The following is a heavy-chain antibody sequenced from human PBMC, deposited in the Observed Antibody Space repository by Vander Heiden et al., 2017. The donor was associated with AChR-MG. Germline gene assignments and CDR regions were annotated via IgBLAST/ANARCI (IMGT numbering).Heavy chain of an antibody. D-gene: IGHD3-9*01. CDR3: ARDAWDILGMDV. V-gene: IGHV4-31*03. J-gene: IGHJ6*02. CDR1: GGSISSGGYY. CDR2: IYYSGST. Sequence: QVQLQESGPGLVKPSPTLSLTCTVPGGSISSGGYYWSWIRQHPGKGLEWFGYIYYSGSTYYNPSLKSRVTISVDTSKNQFSLKLSSVTAADTAVYYCARDAWDILGMDVWGQGTTVTVSS.